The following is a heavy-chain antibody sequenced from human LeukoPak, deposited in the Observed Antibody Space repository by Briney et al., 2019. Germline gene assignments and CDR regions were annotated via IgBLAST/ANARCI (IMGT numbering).Heavy chain of an antibody. CDR2: INPSGGST. CDR1: GYTFTSYY. J-gene: IGHJ4*02. V-gene: IGHV1-46*01. D-gene: IGHD5-18*01. Sequence: ASVRVSCKASGYTFTSYYMHWVRQAPGQGLEWMGIINPSGGSTSYAQKFQGRVIMTRDTSTSPVYMELRSLRSEHTAVYYCARDLYSYGQGDGDYWGQGPLVTVSS. CDR3: ARDLYSYGQGDGDY.